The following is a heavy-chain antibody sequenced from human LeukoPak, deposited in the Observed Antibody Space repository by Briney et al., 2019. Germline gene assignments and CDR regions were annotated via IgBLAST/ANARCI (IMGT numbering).Heavy chain of an antibody. V-gene: IGHV3-15*01. CDR1: GFTFSTAL. Sequence: GGSFRLSCAGSGFTFSTALMSWVRQAPGKGLGWVGRIKRKTDGGTTDYAAPVKGRFTISRDDSKNALFLQMNSLKIEDTAVYYCIHYGSGTYSTDYWGQGTLVTVSS. D-gene: IGHD3-10*01. CDR3: IHYGSGTYSTDY. J-gene: IGHJ4*02. CDR2: IKRKTDGGTT.